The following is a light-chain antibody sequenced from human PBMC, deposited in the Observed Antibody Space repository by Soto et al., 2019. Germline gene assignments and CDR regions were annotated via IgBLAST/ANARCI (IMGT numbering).Light chain of an antibody. CDR3: SSYTSSSTVV. CDR1: SSDVGDYNY. V-gene: IGLV2-14*01. CDR2: DVS. Sequence: QSALTQPASVSGSPGQSIPISCTGTSSDVGDYNYVSWYQQHPGKAPKLMIYDVSNRPSGVSNRFSGSKSGNTASLTISGLQAEDESDYYCSSYTSSSTVVFGGGTKLTVL. J-gene: IGLJ2*01.